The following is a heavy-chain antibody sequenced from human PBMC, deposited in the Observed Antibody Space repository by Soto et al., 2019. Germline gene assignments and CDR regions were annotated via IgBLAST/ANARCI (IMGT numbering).Heavy chain of an antibody. J-gene: IGHJ6*02. D-gene: IGHD3-10*01. Sequence: KPSETLSLTCAVYGGSFSGYYWSWIRQPPGKGLEWIGEINHSGSTNYNPSLKSRVTISVDTSKNQFSLKLTSVTAADTAVYYCARGLGLDRGVRAHYGMDVWGQGATVTVSS. V-gene: IGHV4-34*01. CDR3: ARGLGLDRGVRAHYGMDV. CDR2: INHSGST. CDR1: GGSFSGYY.